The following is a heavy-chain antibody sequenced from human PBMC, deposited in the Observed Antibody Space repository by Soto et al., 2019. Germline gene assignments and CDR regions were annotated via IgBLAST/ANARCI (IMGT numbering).Heavy chain of an antibody. Sequence: SETLSLTCTVSGGSISFYYWSWIRRPPGKGLEWIGNTLSSGTTQYNPSLKSRLSMSVDTSKRQLSLRLTSVTAADTAVYYCARGGGYCSDADCYPFDYWGQGALVTVSS. CDR3: ARGGGYCSDADCYPFDY. J-gene: IGHJ4*02. CDR2: TLSSGTT. D-gene: IGHD6-19*01. CDR1: GGSISFYY. V-gene: IGHV4-59*01.